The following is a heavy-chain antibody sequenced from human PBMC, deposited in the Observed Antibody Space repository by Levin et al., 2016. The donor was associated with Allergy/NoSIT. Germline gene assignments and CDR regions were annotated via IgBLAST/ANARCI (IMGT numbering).Heavy chain of an antibody. J-gene: IGHJ3*01. D-gene: IGHD5-24*01. V-gene: IGHV3-49*04. Sequence: GGSLRLSCTASGFTFRDYSMSWVRQAPGKGLEWVGFIRSKAYGATAEYAASVKGRFTISRDDFKRIMYLQMDSLKTEDTAVYYCMMDDAFDVWGQGTMVTVSS. CDR3: MMDDAFDV. CDR1: GFTFRDYS. CDR2: IRSKAYGATA.